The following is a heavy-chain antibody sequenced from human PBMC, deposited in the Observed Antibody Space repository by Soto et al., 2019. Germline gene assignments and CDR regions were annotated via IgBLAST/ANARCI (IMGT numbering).Heavy chain of an antibody. Sequence: EVQLVESGGGLVQPGRSLRLSCAASGFTFAGYAMHWVRQVPGKGLEWVSGISWNSGSIGYADSVKGRFILSRDNAKNSLYLQMNSLRTDDTALYYCAKAPTSNWPNGRFDPWGQGTLVTVSS. D-gene: IGHD6-13*01. CDR3: AKAPTSNWPNGRFDP. CDR1: GFTFAGYA. CDR2: ISWNSGSI. J-gene: IGHJ5*02. V-gene: IGHV3-9*01.